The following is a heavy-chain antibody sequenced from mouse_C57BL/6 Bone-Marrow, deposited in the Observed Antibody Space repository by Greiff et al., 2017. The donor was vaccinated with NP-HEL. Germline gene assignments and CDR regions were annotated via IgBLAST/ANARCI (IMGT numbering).Heavy chain of an antibody. CDR2: ISDGGSYT. J-gene: IGHJ3*01. Sequence: EVKLMESGGGLVKPGGSLKLSCAASGFTFSSYAMSWVRQTPEKRLEWVATISDGGSYTYYPDNVKGRFTISRDNAKNNLYLQMSHLKSEDTAMYYCARARDYYGSSYWFAYWGQGTLVTVSA. CDR1: GFTFSSYA. V-gene: IGHV5-4*03. D-gene: IGHD1-1*01. CDR3: ARARDYYGSSYWFAY.